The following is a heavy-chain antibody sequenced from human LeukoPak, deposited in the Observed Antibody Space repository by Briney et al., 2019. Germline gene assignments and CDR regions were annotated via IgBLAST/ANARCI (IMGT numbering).Heavy chain of an antibody. V-gene: IGHV3-48*03. Sequence: GGSMRLSCAASGFTFSSYEMNWVRQAPGKGLEWVSYISSSGSTIYYADSVKGRFTISRDNAKNSLYLQMNSLRAEDTAVYYCAREHPDWYFDLWGRGTLVTVSS. CDR3: AREHPDWYFDL. CDR1: GFTFSSYE. CDR2: ISSSGSTI. J-gene: IGHJ2*01.